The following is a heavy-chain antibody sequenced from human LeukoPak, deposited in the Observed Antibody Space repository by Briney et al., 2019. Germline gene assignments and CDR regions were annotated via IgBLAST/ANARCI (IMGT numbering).Heavy chain of an antibody. CDR1: GFTFDDYA. D-gene: IGHD6-19*01. CDR3: ARDPSAVADTFYFDY. Sequence: GGSLRLSCAASGFTFDDYAMHWVRQAPGKGLEWVAVIWYDGSKEFYADSVKGRFTISRDNSKNTLCLQMNSLRAEDTAVYYCARDPSAVADTFYFDYWGQGTLVTVSS. CDR2: IWYDGSKE. V-gene: IGHV3-33*08. J-gene: IGHJ4*02.